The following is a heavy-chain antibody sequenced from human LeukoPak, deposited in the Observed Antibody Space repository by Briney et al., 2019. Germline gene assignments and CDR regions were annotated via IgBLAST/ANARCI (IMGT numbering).Heavy chain of an antibody. V-gene: IGHV4-34*01. Sequence: SETLSLTCAVYGASFSGYYWSWIRQPPGKGLEWIGEINHSGSTNYNPSLKSRVTISVDTSKNQFSLKLSSVTAADTAVYYCARRRRSSAAAGHPGWFDPWGQGTLVTVSS. CDR1: GASFSGYY. D-gene: IGHD6-13*01. CDR2: INHSGST. CDR3: ARRRRSSAAAGHPGWFDP. J-gene: IGHJ5*02.